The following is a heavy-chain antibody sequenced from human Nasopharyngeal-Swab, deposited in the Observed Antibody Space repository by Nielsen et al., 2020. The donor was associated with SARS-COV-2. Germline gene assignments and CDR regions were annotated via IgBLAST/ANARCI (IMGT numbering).Heavy chain of an antibody. Sequence: SETLSLTCTVSGGSTSSYYWSWIRQPAGKGLEWIGRIYTSGSTNYNPSLKSRVTMSVDTSKNQFSLKLSSVTTADTAVYYCARVLRSGSYYAFDIWGQGTMVTVSS. CDR3: ARVLRSGSYYAFDI. CDR1: GGSTSSYY. J-gene: IGHJ3*02. V-gene: IGHV4-4*07. CDR2: IYTSGST. D-gene: IGHD3-10*01.